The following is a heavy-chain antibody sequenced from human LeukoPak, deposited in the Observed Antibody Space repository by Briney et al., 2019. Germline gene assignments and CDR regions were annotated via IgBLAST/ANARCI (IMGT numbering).Heavy chain of an antibody. CDR2: IPYDGSNE. Sequence: EGSLRLSCAASGFTFSSYAMHWVRQAPGKGLEWVAVIPYDGSNEYYADSVKGRSTISRDNSKNTLYLQMNSLRAEDTAVYYCARPRGYCSGGSCHNYYYGMDVWGKGTTVTVSS. J-gene: IGHJ6*04. V-gene: IGHV3-30*04. CDR1: GFTFSSYA. CDR3: ARPRGYCSGGSCHNYYYGMDV. D-gene: IGHD2-15*01.